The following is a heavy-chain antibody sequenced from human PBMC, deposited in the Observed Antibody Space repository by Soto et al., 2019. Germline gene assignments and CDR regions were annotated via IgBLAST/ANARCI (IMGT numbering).Heavy chain of an antibody. V-gene: IGHV3-23*01. D-gene: IGHD3-9*01. CDR1: GFTFSSYA. CDR3: AGEGRTDNYYYMDV. Sequence: GGSLRLSCAASGFTFSSYAMSWVRQAPGKGLEWVSAISGSGGSTYYADSVKGRFTISRDNSKNTPYLQMNSLRAEDTAVYYCAGEGRTDNYYYMDVWGKGTTVTVSS. CDR2: ISGSGGST. J-gene: IGHJ6*03.